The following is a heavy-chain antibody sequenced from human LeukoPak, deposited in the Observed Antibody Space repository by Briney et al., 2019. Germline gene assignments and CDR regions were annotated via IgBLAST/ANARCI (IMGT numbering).Heavy chain of an antibody. CDR2: IIPILGIA. J-gene: IGHJ4*02. V-gene: IGHV1-69*02. D-gene: IGHD6-6*01. CDR3: ARARDSSSSDY. CDR1: GGTLSSYT. Sequence: ASVKLSCKASGGTLSSYTISWVRQAPGQGLEWMGRIIPILGIANYAQKFQGRVTITADKSTSTDYMELSSMRSDDTAVYYCARARDSSSSDYWGQGTLVTVSS.